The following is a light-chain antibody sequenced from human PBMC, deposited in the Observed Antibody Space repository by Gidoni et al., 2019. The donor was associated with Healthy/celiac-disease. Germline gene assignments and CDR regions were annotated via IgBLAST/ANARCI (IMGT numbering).Light chain of an antibody. CDR3: QQYNNWPPGYT. Sequence: EIVTTQSPATLSVSPGERATLSCRASQSVSSNLAWYQQKPGQAPRLLIYGASTRATGIPARFSGSGSGTEFTLTISSLQSEDFAVYYCQQYNNWPPGYTFXQXTKLEIK. J-gene: IGKJ2*01. CDR2: GAS. V-gene: IGKV3-15*01. CDR1: QSVSSN.